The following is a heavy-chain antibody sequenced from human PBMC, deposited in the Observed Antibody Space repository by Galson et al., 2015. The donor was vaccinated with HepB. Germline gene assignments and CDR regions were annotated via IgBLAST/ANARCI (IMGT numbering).Heavy chain of an antibody. CDR3: VGRDLDY. Sequence: VKVSCKVSGYTFTDYYMHWVQQAPGKGLEWMGLVDPEDGETIYAEKFQGRVAITADTSTDTAYMELSSLRSEDTAVYYCVGRDLDYWGQGTLVTVSS. J-gene: IGHJ4*02. V-gene: IGHV1-69-2*01. CDR2: VDPEDGET. CDR1: GYTFTDYY.